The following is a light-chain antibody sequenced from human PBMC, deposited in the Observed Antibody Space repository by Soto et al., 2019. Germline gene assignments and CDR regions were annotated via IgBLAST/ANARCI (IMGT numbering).Light chain of an antibody. Sequence: EIVLTHSPGTLSLSPGERATLSCRASQSVSSSYLAWYQQKPGQAPRLLIYGASSRATGIPDRFSGSGSGTDFTLTISRLEPEDYALYYCQHYGSSPITFGQGTRLEIK. V-gene: IGKV3-20*01. J-gene: IGKJ5*01. CDR2: GAS. CDR1: QSVSSSY. CDR3: QHYGSSPIT.